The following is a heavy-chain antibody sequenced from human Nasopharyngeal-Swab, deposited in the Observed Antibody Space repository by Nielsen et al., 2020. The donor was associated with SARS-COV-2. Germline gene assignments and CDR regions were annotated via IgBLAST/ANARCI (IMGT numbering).Heavy chain of an antibody. V-gene: IGHV3-23*01. J-gene: IGHJ6*02. CDR1: GFIFSSDA. Sequence: GESLKISCAASGFIFSSDAMSWVRQAPAKGLEWVSAISFSGQSRHYAESVKGRFTISRDNSKNTLYLQMNSLRAEDTAVYYCAKAPYLRGLDVWGQGTTVTVSS. CDR3: AKAPYLRGLDV. CDR2: ISFSGQSR. D-gene: IGHD2-21*01.